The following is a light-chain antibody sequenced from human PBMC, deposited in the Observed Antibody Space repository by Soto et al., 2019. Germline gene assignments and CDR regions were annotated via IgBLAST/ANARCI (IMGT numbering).Light chain of an antibody. J-gene: IGKJ2*01. CDR2: GAS. CDR1: QTFGNTY. V-gene: IGKV3-20*01. Sequence: IVLTQSPGTLSLSPGERATLSCRASQTFGNTYLAWYQQKPGHAPRLLIYGASSRATGIPDRISGSGSGTDFTLTISRLEPEDFAVYFCQQYGSSPYTFGQGAKVEIK. CDR3: QQYGSSPYT.